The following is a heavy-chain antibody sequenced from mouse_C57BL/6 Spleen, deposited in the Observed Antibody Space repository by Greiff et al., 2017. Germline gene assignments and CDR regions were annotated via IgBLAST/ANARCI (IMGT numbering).Heavy chain of an antibody. D-gene: IGHD1-1*01. CDR2: IDPSDSET. V-gene: IGHV1-52*01. J-gene: IGHJ2*01. Sequence: QVQLQQPGAELVRPGSSVKLSCKASGYTFTSYWMHWVKQRPIQGLEWIGNIDPSDSETHYNQKFKDKATLTVDKSSSTAYMQLSSLTSADSAVYYCAKNYGSSYYFDYWGKGTTLTVSS. CDR1: GYTFTSYW. CDR3: AKNYGSSYYFDY.